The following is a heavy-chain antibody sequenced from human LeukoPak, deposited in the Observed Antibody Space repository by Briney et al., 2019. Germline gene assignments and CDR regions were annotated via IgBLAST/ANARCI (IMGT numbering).Heavy chain of an antibody. J-gene: IGHJ4*02. CDR1: GGSIGSGDYY. D-gene: IGHD3-10*01. CDR2: ISSSGRT. V-gene: IGHV4-30-4*01. CDR3: ARGQYGSGIAY. Sequence: PSQTLSLTCTVSGGSIGSGDYYWSWIRQPPGKGLEWIGYISSSGRTYYKPSLKSRFTVSMYTSKNQFSLKVSSVTAADTAVFYCARGQYGSGIAYWGQGTLVTVSS.